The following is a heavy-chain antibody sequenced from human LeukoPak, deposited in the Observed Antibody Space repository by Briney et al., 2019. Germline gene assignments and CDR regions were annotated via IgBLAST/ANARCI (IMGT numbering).Heavy chain of an antibody. V-gene: IGHV3-23*01. CDR2: ISGSGGST. CDR3: ARDYGGSSPFDY. Sequence: PGGSLRLSCAASGFTFSSYGMIWVRQAPGKGLEWVSGISGSGGSTYLADSVKGRFTISRDNSKNTLYLEMNSLRADDTAVYYCARDYGGSSPFDYWGQGTLVTVSS. D-gene: IGHD4-23*01. CDR1: GFTFSSYG. J-gene: IGHJ4*02.